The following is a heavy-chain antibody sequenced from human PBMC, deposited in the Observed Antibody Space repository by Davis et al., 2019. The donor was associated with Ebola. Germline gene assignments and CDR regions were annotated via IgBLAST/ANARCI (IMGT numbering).Heavy chain of an antibody. J-gene: IGHJ3*02. V-gene: IGHV1-18*01. Sequence: AASVKVSCKASGYTFISYGITWVRQAPGQGLEWMGWISGYNGNTNYAQNLQGRVTMTTDTSTSTAYMELRSLRSDDTAVYFCARTSIVGTTTTASDIWGQGTLVTVSS. D-gene: IGHD1-26*01. CDR3: ARTSIVGTTTTASDI. CDR2: ISGYNGNT. CDR1: GYTFISYG.